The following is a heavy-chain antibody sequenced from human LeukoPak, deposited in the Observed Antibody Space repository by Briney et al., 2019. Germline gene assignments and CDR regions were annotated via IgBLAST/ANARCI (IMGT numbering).Heavy chain of an antibody. CDR3: AKGYCSGGSCKTLFDY. Sequence: PGGSLRLSCAASGFTFSSYWMSWVRQAPGKGLEWVSAISGGGGSTYYADSVKGRFTISRDNSKNTQYLQMNSLRAEDTAVYYCAKGYCSGGSCKTLFDYWGQGTLVTVSS. D-gene: IGHD2-15*01. V-gene: IGHV3-23*01. CDR2: ISGGGGST. J-gene: IGHJ4*02. CDR1: GFTFSSYW.